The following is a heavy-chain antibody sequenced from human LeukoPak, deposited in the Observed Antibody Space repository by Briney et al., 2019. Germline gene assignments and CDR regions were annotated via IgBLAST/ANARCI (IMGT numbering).Heavy chain of an antibody. CDR3: ARDRDVRHYYFDY. D-gene: IGHD3-16*01. CDR1: GFTYSDYY. V-gene: IGHV3-11*04. CDR2: ISSSGSTI. J-gene: IGHJ4*02. Sequence: GGSLRLSCAASGFTYSDYYMSWIRQAPGKGLEWVSYISSSGSTIYYADSVKGRFTISRDNAKNSLYLQMNSLRAEDTAVYYCARDRDVRHYYFDYWGQGTLVTVSS.